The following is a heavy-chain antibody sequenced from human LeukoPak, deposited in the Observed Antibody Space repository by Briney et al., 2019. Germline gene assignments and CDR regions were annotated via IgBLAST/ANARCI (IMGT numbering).Heavy chain of an antibody. D-gene: IGHD2-21*02. Sequence: ASVKVSCKASGYTFTNYHINWVRQASGQGLEWMTWINPDTGDKGYARKFQDRVTITTDTSISTAYMELSSLSSEDTAVYFGARTTSMTASGYDYWGQGTLVTVSS. CDR2: INPDTGDK. CDR3: ARTTSMTASGYDY. CDR1: GYTFTNYH. J-gene: IGHJ4*02. V-gene: IGHV1-8*03.